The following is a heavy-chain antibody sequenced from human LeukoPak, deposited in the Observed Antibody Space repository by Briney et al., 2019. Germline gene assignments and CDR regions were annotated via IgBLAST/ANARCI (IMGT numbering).Heavy chain of an antibody. Sequence: GGSLRLSCAASGFTVSDNYMTWARQAPGKGLEWVSSIYSAGATHYAESVKGRFTISRDNSKNTLYLQMNSLRAEDMAVYYCATSPSTGVWGQGTLVTVSS. J-gene: IGHJ4*02. CDR3: ATSPSTGV. CDR2: IYSAGAT. D-gene: IGHD1-14*01. CDR1: GFTVSDNY. V-gene: IGHV3-53*01.